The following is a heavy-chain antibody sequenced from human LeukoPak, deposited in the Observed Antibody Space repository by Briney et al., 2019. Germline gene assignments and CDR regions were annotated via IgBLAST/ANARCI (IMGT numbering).Heavy chain of an antibody. CDR3: ATVAAAGFWFDP. J-gene: IGHJ5*02. Sequence: SETLSLTCTVSGGSISSSSYYWGWIRQPPGKGLEWIGSIYYSGSTYYNPSLKSRVTISVDTSKNQFSLKLSSVTAADTAVYYCATVAAAGFWFDPWGQGTLVTVSS. D-gene: IGHD6-13*01. CDR1: GGSISSSSYY. CDR2: IYYSGST. V-gene: IGHV4-39*07.